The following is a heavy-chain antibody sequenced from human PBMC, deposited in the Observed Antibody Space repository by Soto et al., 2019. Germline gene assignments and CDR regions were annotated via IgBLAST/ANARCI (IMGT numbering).Heavy chain of an antibody. D-gene: IGHD2-15*01. CDR1: GFTVSSNY. Sequence: EVQLVESGGGLVQPGGSLRLSCAASGFTVSSNYMSWVRQAPGKGLEWVSVIYSGGSTYYADSVKGRFTISRDNSKNKLYLQMNSLRAEDTAVYYCARDLGYCSGGSCYSLAFDIWGQGTMVTVSS. CDR2: IYSGGST. CDR3: ARDLGYCSGGSCYSLAFDI. J-gene: IGHJ3*02. V-gene: IGHV3-66*01.